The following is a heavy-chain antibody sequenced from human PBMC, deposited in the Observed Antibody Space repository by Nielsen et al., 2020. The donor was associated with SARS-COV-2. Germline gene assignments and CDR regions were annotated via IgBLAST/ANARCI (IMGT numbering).Heavy chain of an antibody. V-gene: IGHV3-74*01. CDR2: INNDGSST. Sequence: GESLKISCVASGFTFSSHWMHWVRQVPGKGLLWLSRINNDGSSTSYADSVKGRFTISRDNAKNTLWLEMNSLRVDDTAVYYCVGDTGGRWVELWGQGTLVTVSS. CDR3: VGDTGGRWVEL. D-gene: IGHD2-15*01. CDR1: GFTFSSHW. J-gene: IGHJ4*02.